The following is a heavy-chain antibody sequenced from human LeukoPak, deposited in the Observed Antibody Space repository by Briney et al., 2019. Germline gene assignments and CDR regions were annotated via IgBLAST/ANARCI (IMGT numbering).Heavy chain of an antibody. CDR3: ARGRYCSGGSCYND. J-gene: IGHJ4*02. Sequence: SETLSLTCAVYGGSFSGYYWSWIRQPPGKGLEWIGEINHSGSTNYNPSLKSRVTISVDTSKNQFSLKLSSVTAADTAVYYCARGRYCSGGSCYNDWGQGTLVTVSS. CDR2: INHSGST. CDR1: GGSFSGYY. V-gene: IGHV4-34*01. D-gene: IGHD2-15*01.